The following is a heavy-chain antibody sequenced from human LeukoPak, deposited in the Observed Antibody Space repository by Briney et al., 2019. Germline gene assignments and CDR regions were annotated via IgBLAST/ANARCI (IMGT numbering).Heavy chain of an antibody. D-gene: IGHD1-1*01. Sequence: GASGKVCCKASGYTFTSYGISWVRQAPGQGLEWMGWISAYNGNTNYAQKLQGRVTMTTDTSTGTAYMELRSLRSDDTAVYYCARQGTTGTTLGDWFDPWGQGTLVTVSS. J-gene: IGHJ5*02. CDR3: ARQGTTGTTLGDWFDP. V-gene: IGHV1-18*01. CDR2: ISAYNGNT. CDR1: GYTFTSYG.